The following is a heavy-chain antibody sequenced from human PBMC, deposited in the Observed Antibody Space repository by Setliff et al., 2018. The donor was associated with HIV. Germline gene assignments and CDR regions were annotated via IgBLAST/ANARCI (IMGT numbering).Heavy chain of an antibody. CDR3: ARDDWTCSDGTCFPITFDY. CDR1: GFTFSTYS. CDR2: ISRSGDTI. J-gene: IGHJ4*02. Sequence: PGGSLRLSCVASGFTFSTYSMNWVRQAPGKGLEWVSYISRSGDTIDYADSVKGRFTISRDNAKNSVSLQMNSLRVEDTAVYYCARDDWTCSDGTCFPITFDYWGQGTLVTVSS. D-gene: IGHD2-15*01. V-gene: IGHV3-48*01.